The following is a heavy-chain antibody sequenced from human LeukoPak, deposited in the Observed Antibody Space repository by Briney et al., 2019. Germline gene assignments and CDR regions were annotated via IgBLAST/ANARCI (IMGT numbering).Heavy chain of an antibody. CDR2: MSYDGRYR. Sequence: GTSLRLSCTTSGFTFDFYAMHWVRQAPGKGLEWVAVMSYDGRYRYYADSAKGRFTISRDNSKRTLYLEMSSLRPEDTALYYCARSELYYGSESYYHLDYWGHGTLVTAPS. J-gene: IGHJ4*01. CDR3: ARSELYYGSESYYHLDY. CDR1: GFTFDFYA. V-gene: IGHV3-30*03. D-gene: IGHD3-10*01.